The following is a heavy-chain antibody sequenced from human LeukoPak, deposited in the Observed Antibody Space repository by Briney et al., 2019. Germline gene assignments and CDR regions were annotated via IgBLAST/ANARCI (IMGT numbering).Heavy chain of an antibody. D-gene: IGHD2-15*01. CDR1: GGSFSGYY. V-gene: IGHV4-34*01. Sequence: PSETLSLTCAVYGGSFSGYYWSWIRQPPGKGLEWIGEINHSGSTNYNPSLKSRVTISVDTSENQFSLKLSSVTAADTAVYYCAGSRGVVVASPSGGYYFDYWGQGTLVTVSS. J-gene: IGHJ4*02. CDR3: AGSRGVVVASPSGGYYFDY. CDR2: INHSGST.